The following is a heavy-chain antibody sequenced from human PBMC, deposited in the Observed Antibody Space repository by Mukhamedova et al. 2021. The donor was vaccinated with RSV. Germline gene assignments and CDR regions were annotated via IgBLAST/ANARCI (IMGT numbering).Heavy chain of an antibody. V-gene: IGHV3-21*01. D-gene: IGHD3-3*01. J-gene: IGHJ6*03. Sequence: VRQAPGKGLEWVSSVSSTSSYIYYADSVKGRFTISRDNAKNSLYLQVNSLRAEDTAVYYCARDRYDVWSAETGYMDVWGKGTTVT. CDR2: VSSTSSYI. CDR3: ARDRYDVWSAETGYMDV.